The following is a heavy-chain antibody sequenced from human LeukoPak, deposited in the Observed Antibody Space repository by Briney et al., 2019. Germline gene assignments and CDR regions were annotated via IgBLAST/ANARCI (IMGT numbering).Heavy chain of an antibody. CDR3: AGRGHRYSRD. CDR1: GDSVSSGY. J-gene: IGHJ1*01. V-gene: IGHV4-4*09. Sequence: SETLSLTCNVSGDSVSSGYWSWIRQSPGKGLEWIGFIQDTGITDYNPSLKSRLLMSLDTSKNQLSLNLRSVTAADTAVYYCAGRGHRYSRDWGQGILVTISS. D-gene: IGHD2-15*01. CDR2: IQDTGIT.